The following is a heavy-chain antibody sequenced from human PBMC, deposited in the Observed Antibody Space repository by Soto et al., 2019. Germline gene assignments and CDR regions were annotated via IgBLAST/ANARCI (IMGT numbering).Heavy chain of an antibody. CDR2: INSDGSST. CDR1: GFTFSSYW. V-gene: IGHV3-74*01. CDR3: ARGMWERYYYYGMDV. Sequence: EVQLVESGGGLVQPGGSLRLSCAASGFTFSSYWMHWARQAPGKGLVWVSRINSDGSSTSYADSVKGRFTISRDNAKNTLYLQMNSLRAEDTAVYYCARGMWERYYYYGMDVWGQGTTVTVSS. J-gene: IGHJ6*02. D-gene: IGHD1-26*01.